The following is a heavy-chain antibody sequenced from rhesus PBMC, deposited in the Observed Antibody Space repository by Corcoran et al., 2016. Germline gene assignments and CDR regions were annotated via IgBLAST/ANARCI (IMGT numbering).Heavy chain of an antibody. D-gene: IGHD3-9*01. CDR2: IYGSGSST. Sequence: QLQLQESGPGLVKPSATLSVTWAWSGASISRNYWSWIRPPPGKGLEGIGRIYGSGSSTSSNPSLMSRVTLSIDTSKNQLSLKLSSVTAADTAVYYCARRRDGAFDFWGPGLRVTVSS. V-gene: IGHV4-169*01. CDR3: ARRRDGAFDF. CDR1: GASISRNY. J-gene: IGHJ3*01.